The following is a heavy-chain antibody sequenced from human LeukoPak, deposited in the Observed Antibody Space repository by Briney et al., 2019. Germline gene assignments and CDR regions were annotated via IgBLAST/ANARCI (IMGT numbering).Heavy chain of an antibody. V-gene: IGHV4-59*12. CDR1: GGSISSYY. J-gene: IGHJ4*02. CDR3: ASLPGIAVFRH. Sequence: SETLSLTCTVSGGSISSYYWSWIRQPPGKGLEWIGYIYYSGSTNYNPSLKSRVTISVDTSKNQFSLKLSSVTAADTAVYYCASLPGIAVFRHWGQGTLVTVSS. CDR2: IYYSGST. D-gene: IGHD6-19*01.